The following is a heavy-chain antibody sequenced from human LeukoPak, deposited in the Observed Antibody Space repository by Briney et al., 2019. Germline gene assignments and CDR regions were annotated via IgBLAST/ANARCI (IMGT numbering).Heavy chain of an antibody. Sequence: ASVKVSCKASGYTFTDYYIHWVRQAPGQGLEWMGWINPNSFDTKYAQKFQGWVTMTRDTSIATAYMELRSLRSDDTAVYYCARDGAGTTEYYDFWSGYLYDYWGQGTLVTVSS. CDR1: GYTFTDYY. V-gene: IGHV1-2*04. D-gene: IGHD3-3*01. CDR3: ARDGAGTTEYYDFWSGYLYDY. CDR2: INPNSFDT. J-gene: IGHJ4*02.